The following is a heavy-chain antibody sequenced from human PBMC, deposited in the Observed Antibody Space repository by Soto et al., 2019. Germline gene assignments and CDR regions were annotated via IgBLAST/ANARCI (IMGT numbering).Heavy chain of an antibody. CDR3: ARDSGNTAPYYYYGMDV. J-gene: IGHJ6*02. D-gene: IGHD4-17*01. Sequence: SETLSLTCTVSGGSISSGDYYWSWIRQPPGKGLEWIGYIYYSGSTYYNPSLKSRVTISVDTSKNQFSLKLSSVTAAGTAVYYCARDSGNTAPYYYYGMDVWGQGTTVTVSS. CDR2: IYYSGST. V-gene: IGHV4-30-4*01. CDR1: GGSISSGDYY.